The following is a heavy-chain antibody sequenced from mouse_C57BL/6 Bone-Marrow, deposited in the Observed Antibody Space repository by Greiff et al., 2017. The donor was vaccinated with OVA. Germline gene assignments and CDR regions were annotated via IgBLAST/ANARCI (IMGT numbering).Heavy chain of an antibody. CDR1: GYTFTSYG. V-gene: IGHV1-81*01. CDR2: IYPRSGNT. D-gene: IGHD3-2*02. J-gene: IGHJ3*01. Sequence: QVHVKQSGAELARPGASVKLSCKASGYTFTSYGISWVKQRTGQGLEWIGEIYPRSGNTYYNEKFKGKATLTADKSSSTAYMELRSLTSEDSAVYFCAARQLRLRNAYWGQGTLVTVSA. CDR3: AARQLRLRNAY.